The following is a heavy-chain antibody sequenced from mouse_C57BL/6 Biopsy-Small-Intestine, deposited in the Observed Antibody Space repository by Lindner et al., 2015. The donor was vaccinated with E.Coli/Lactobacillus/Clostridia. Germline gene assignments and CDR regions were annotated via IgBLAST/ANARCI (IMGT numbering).Heavy chain of an antibody. V-gene: IGHV10-1*01. CDR1: GFSFNTYA. CDR2: IRSKSNNYAT. Sequence: VQLQESGGGLVQPKGSLKLSCAASGFSFNTYAMNWVRQAPGKGLEWVARIRSKSNNYATYYADSVKDRFTISRDDSESMLYLQMNNLKTEDTAMYYCVRQPITTVVAPYAMDYWGQGTSVTVSS. CDR3: VRQPITTVVAPYAMDY. D-gene: IGHD1-1*01. J-gene: IGHJ4*01.